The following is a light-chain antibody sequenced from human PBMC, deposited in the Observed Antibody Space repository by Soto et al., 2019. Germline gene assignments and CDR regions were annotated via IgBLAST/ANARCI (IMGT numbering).Light chain of an antibody. Sequence: EIVMTQSPATLSMSPGERATLSCRASQSISTKVAWYQQKPGQAPRLLIYGASTRATGVPARFSGSGSGTELTLSISSLQSEHFAVYYCQQYNSWPLTFGGGTKVEIK. V-gene: IGKV3-15*01. J-gene: IGKJ4*01. CDR3: QQYNSWPLT. CDR1: QSISTK. CDR2: GAS.